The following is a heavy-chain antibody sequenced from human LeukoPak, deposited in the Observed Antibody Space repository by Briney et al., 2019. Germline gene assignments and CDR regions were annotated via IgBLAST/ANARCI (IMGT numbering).Heavy chain of an antibody. Sequence: SETLSLTCAVSGGSISSSNWWSWVRQPPGKGLEWIGEIYHSGSTNYNPSLKSRVTISVDKSKNQFSLKLSSVTAADTAVYYCARREYSSGWPQVYWGQGTLVTVSS. D-gene: IGHD6-19*01. CDR3: ARREYSSGWPQVY. CDR2: IYHSGST. J-gene: IGHJ4*02. V-gene: IGHV4-4*02. CDR1: GGSISSSNW.